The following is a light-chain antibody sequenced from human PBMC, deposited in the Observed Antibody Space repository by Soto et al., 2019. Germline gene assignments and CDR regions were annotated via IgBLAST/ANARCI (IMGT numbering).Light chain of an antibody. Sequence: QSALTQPASVSGSPGQSITISCTGTSSDVGSYNLVSWYQQHPGKAPKLMIYEGSKRPSGVSNRFSGSKSSNTASLTISGLQAEDEDDYYCCSYAGSSTSVVFGRGTKVTVL. CDR1: SSDVGSYNL. CDR2: EGS. J-gene: IGLJ2*01. V-gene: IGLV2-23*01. CDR3: CSYAGSSTSVV.